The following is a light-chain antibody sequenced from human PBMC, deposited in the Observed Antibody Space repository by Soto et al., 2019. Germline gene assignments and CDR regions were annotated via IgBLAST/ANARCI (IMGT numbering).Light chain of an antibody. V-gene: IGLV1-47*02. CDR2: SNN. CDR1: SSNIGSNY. CDR3: AAWDDSLSVLV. J-gene: IGLJ3*02. Sequence: QSALTQPPSASGTPGQRVTISCSGSSSNIGSNYVYWYQQLPGTAPKLLIYSNNQRPSGVPDRFSGSKSGTSASLAISGLRSEDEADYYCAAWDDSLSVLVFGGGTKLTVL.